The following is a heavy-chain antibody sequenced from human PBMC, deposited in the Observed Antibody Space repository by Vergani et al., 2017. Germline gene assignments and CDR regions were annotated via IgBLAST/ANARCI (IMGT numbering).Heavy chain of an antibody. CDR1: GFTFSSYS. CDR2: ISSSSSTI. Sequence: EVQLVESGGGLVQPGGSLRLSCAASGFTFSSYSMNWVRQAPGKGLEWVSYISSSSSTIYYADSVKGRFTNSRDNAKNSLYLQMNSLRAEDTAVYYCARDRAGAARYWYFDLWGRGTLVTVSS. D-gene: IGHD6-6*01. V-gene: IGHV3-48*01. J-gene: IGHJ2*01. CDR3: ARDRAGAARYWYFDL.